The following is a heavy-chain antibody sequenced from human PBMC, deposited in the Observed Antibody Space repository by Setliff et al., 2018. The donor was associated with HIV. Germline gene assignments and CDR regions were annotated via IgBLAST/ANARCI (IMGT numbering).Heavy chain of an antibody. Sequence: ASVKVSCKASGGTFSSYAISWVRQAPGQGLEWMGGIIPIFGTANYAQKFQGRVTITADESTSTAYMELSSLRSEDTAVYYCARGLRSYPSGTLYYCYMDVWGKGTTVTVSS. J-gene: IGHJ6*03. D-gene: IGHD3-10*01. CDR2: IIPIFGTA. CDR1: GGTFSSYA. CDR3: ARGLRSYPSGTLYYCYMDV. V-gene: IGHV1-69*13.